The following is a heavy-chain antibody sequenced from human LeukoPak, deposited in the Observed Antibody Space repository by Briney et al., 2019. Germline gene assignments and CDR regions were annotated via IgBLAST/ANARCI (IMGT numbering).Heavy chain of an antibody. CDR2: INPNSGGT. J-gene: IGHJ4*02. CDR1: GGTFSSYA. CDR3: ARSRLPYYYDSSGYYWDY. Sequence: ASVKVSCKASGGTFSSYAISWVRQAPGQGLEWMGRINPNSGGTNYAQKFQGRVTMTRDTSISTAYMELSRLRSDDTAVYYCARSRLPYYYDSSGYYWDYWGQGTLVTVSS. V-gene: IGHV1-2*06. D-gene: IGHD3-22*01.